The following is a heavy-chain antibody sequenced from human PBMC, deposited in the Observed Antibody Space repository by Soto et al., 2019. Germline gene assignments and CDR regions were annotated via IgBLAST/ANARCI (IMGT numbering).Heavy chain of an antibody. CDR1: GYTFTSYY. V-gene: IGHV1-18*01. D-gene: IGHD6-19*01. CDR3: AKDINSSGWYSLDY. J-gene: IGHJ4*02. Sequence: GASVKVSCKASGYTFTSYYISWVRQAPGQGLEWMGWISGYNGNTNYAQKLQGRVTMTTDTSTSTAYMELNSLRTEDTALYYCAKDINSSGWYSLDYWGQGTLVTVSS. CDR2: ISGYNGNT.